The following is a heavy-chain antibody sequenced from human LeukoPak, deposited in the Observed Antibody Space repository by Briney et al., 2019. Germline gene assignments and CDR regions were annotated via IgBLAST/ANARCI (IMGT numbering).Heavy chain of an antibody. D-gene: IGHD6-19*01. J-gene: IGHJ4*02. V-gene: IGHV3-23*01. Sequence: GGSLRLSCAASEFTFSSYAMTWVRQAPGKGLEGVSSISGSGGRIYYADSVKGRFTISRDNAKNSLYLQMNSLRAEDTAVYYCARAIVPLYASGWYYFDYWGQGTLVTVAS. CDR3: ARAIVPLYASGWYYFDY. CDR2: ISGSGGRI. CDR1: EFTFSSYA.